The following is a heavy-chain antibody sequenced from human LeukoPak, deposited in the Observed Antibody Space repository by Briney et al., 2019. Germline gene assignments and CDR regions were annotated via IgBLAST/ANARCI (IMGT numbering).Heavy chain of an antibody. CDR3: ARDPNMVVSYLFDY. J-gene: IGHJ4*02. V-gene: IGHV3-21*01. CDR1: GFTFASYS. Sequence: PGGSLRLSCAASGFTFASYSMNWVCQAPGKGLEWVSSISSTGSYIYYADSVKGRFTISRDNAKNSLYLQMNSLRAEDTAVYYCARDPNMVVSYLFDYWGQGTLVTVSS. CDR2: ISSTGSYI. D-gene: IGHD4/OR15-4a*01.